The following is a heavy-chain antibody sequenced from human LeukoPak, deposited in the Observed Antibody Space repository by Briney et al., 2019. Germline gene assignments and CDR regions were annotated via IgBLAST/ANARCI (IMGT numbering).Heavy chain of an antibody. V-gene: IGHV4-61*02. CDR1: GGSISSGSYY. CDR3: ARSYDYVWGSYRYVSLGY. D-gene: IGHD3-16*01. J-gene: IGHJ4*02. CDR2: IYTSGST. Sequence: PSQTLSLTCTVSGGSISSGSYYWSWIRQPAGKGLEWIGRIYTSGSTNYNPSLKSRVTISVDTSKNQFSLKLSSVTAADTAVYYCARSYDYVWGSYRYVSLGYWGQGTLVTVSS.